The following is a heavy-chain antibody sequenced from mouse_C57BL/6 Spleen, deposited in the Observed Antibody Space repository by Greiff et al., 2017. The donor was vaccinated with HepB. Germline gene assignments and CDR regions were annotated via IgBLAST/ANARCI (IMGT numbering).Heavy chain of an antibody. CDR2: ISDGGSYT. D-gene: IGHD1-1*01. J-gene: IGHJ2*01. Sequence: EVKLMESGGGLVKPGGSLKLSCAASGFTFSSYAMSWVRQTPEKRLEWVATISDGGSYTYYPDNVKGRFTISRDNAKNNLYLQMSHLKSEDTAMYDCARDTGLYFDYWGQGTTLTVSS. V-gene: IGHV5-4*01. CDR1: GFTFSSYA. CDR3: ARDTGLYFDY.